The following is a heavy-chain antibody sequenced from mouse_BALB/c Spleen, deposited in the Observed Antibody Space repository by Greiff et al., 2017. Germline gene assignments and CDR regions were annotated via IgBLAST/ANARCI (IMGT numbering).Heavy chain of an antibody. Sequence: EVKLVESGGGLVKPGGSLKLSCAASGFTFSDYYMYWVRQTPEKRLEWVATISDGGSYTYYPDSVKGRFTISRDNAKNNLYLQMSSLKSEDTAMYYCARYDRKSTYAMDYWGQGTSVTVSS. V-gene: IGHV5-4*02. D-gene: IGHD2-14*01. CDR2: ISDGGSYT. CDR1: GFTFSDYY. J-gene: IGHJ4*01. CDR3: ARYDRKSTYAMDY.